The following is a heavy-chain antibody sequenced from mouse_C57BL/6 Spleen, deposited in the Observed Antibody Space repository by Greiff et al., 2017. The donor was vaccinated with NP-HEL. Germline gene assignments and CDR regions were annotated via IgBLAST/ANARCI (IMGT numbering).Heavy chain of an antibody. V-gene: IGHV14-1*01. CDR2: IDPEDGDT. CDR3: TTNLITTVPYAMDY. D-gene: IGHD1-1*01. Sequence: EVQLQQSGAELVRPGASVKLSCTASGFNFKDYYMHWVKQRPEQGLEWIGRIDPEDGDTEYAPKFQGQATMTADTSSNTANLQLSSLTSEDTAVYYCTTNLITTVPYAMDYWGQGTSVTVSS. CDR1: GFNFKDYY. J-gene: IGHJ4*01.